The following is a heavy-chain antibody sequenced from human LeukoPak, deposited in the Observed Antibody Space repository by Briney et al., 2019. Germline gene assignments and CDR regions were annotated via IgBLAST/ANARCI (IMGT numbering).Heavy chain of an antibody. CDR1: GFTVSGSY. Sequence: GSLRLSCAASGFTVSGSYMSWVRQTPGNGLEWLGDISYHGRANYNPSLESRLTMSVDASKNQFSLSVQSVTAADTALYYCARRKGGNTWFDVWGQGIQVTVSS. V-gene: IGHV4-59*08. CDR2: ISYHGRA. CDR3: ARRKGGNTWFDV. J-gene: IGHJ5*02.